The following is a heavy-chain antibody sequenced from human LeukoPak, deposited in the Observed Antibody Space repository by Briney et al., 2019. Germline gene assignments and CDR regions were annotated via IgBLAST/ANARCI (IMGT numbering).Heavy chain of an antibody. CDR3: GRDSLGGDY. CDR2: IWNDGSKK. D-gene: IGHD3-16*01. Sequence: GGSLRLSCAASGFSFSTFGMHWARRAPGKGLEWVAVIWNDGSKKFYGESVKGRFTISRDNSQNTLYLQMNRLRAEDTAVHYCGRDSLGGDYWGQGALVTVSS. V-gene: IGHV3-33*08. J-gene: IGHJ4*02. CDR1: GFSFSTFG.